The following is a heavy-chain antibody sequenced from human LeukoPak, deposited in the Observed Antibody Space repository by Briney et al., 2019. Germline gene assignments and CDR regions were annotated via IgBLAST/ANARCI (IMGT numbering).Heavy chain of an antibody. CDR3: ARGPWAAAGGSIDGLDI. D-gene: IGHD6-13*01. J-gene: IGHJ3*02. CDR2: IYPGGST. V-gene: IGHV3-53*04. CDR1: GFTVSSSY. Sequence: PGGSLRLSCAASGFTVSSSYMSWVRQAPGKGLEWVSVIYPGGSTYYADSVKGRFTISRHNSENTLDLQMNSLRVEDTAVYFCARGPWAAAGGSIDGLDIWGQGTMVTVSS.